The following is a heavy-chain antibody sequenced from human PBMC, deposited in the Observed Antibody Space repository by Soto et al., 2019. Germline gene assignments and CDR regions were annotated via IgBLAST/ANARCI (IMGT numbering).Heavy chain of an antibody. CDR2: VYHSGAT. J-gene: IGHJ6*02. CDR1: GDSIIGTGW. CDR3: VRNGYYSLDV. D-gene: IGHD3-22*01. V-gene: IGHV4-4*02. Sequence: QVQLQESGPGLVRPSGTLSLTCAVSGDSIIGTGWWSWVRQSPGKGLGWIGEVYHSGATNYNPSLKSRVTISVDTSRNHFSLNLGSVTAADTAVYYCVRNGYYSLDVWGQGTTVTVSS.